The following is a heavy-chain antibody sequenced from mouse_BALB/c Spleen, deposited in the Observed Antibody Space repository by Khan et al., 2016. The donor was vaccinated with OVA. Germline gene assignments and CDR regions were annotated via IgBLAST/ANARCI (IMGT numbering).Heavy chain of an antibody. CDR3: ARSGYDCIAY. CDR2: IYPGDGNT. D-gene: IGHD2-14*01. CDR1: GFAFSNYW. J-gene: IGHJ3*01. V-gene: IGHV1-80*01. Sequence: VQLQESGAELVRPGSSMKISCKASGFAFSNYWMNWVRQGPGQGLEWIGQIYPGDGNTNYNGKFTDKATLTADKSSSTAYMQLSSLTTEDYAVYFDARSGYDCIAYWGQGTLVTVSA.